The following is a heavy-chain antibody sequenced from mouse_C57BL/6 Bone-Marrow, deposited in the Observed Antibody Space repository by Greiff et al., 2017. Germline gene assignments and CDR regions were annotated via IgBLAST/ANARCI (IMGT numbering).Heavy chain of an antibody. CDR1: GYAFTNYL. Sequence: QVQLQQSGAELVRPGTSVKVSCKASGYAFTNYLIEWVKQRPGQGLEWIGVINPGSGGPNYNEKFKGKATLTADKSSSTAYMQLSSLTSEDSAVYVCARGGQLRLLFAYWGQGTLVTVSA. CDR3: ARGGQLRLLFAY. D-gene: IGHD3-2*02. CDR2: INPGSGGP. J-gene: IGHJ3*01. V-gene: IGHV1-54*01.